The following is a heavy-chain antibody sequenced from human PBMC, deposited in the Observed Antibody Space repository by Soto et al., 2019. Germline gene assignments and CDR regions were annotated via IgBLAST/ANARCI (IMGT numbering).Heavy chain of an antibody. CDR1: GGTFSSNA. Sequence: SVKVSCKACGGTFSSNALSWLRHSTGQGLEWMGGITPIFGTANYAQKFQGRVTITADESTSTAYMELSSLRSEYTAVYYCVVTMIVVVTPDAFDIWGKGTMVTVSS. J-gene: IGHJ3*02. V-gene: IGHV1-69*13. CDR3: VVTMIVVVTPDAFDI. CDR2: ITPIFGTA. D-gene: IGHD3-22*01.